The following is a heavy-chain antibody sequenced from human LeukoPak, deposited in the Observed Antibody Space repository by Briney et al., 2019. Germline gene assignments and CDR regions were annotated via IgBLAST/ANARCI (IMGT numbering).Heavy chain of an antibody. CDR1: GYIFANYW. J-gene: IGHJ4*02. Sequence: GESLKISCKGSGYIFANYWIGWVRQMPGKGLEWMGIIYPGDPDTRYSPSFQGQVTISADKSISTAYLQWSSLKASDTAMYYCALQAIHKGDYWGQGTLVTVSS. D-gene: IGHD3-3*01. V-gene: IGHV5-51*01. CDR2: IYPGDPDT. CDR3: ALQAIHKGDY.